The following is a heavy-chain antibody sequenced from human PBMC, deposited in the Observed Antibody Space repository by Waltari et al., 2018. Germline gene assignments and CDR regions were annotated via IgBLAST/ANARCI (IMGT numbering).Heavy chain of an antibody. CDR3: ARGLVPAWSGYHDY. CDR1: GFTFSSYA. CDR2: ISYDGSNK. J-gene: IGHJ4*02. D-gene: IGHD3-3*01. V-gene: IGHV3-30-3*01. Sequence: QVQLVESGGGVVQPGRSLRLSCAASGFTFSSYAMHWVRQAPGKGLEWVAVISYDGSNKYYADSVKGRFTISRDNSKNTLYLQMNSLRAEDTAVYYCARGLVPAWSGYHDYWGQGTLVTVSS.